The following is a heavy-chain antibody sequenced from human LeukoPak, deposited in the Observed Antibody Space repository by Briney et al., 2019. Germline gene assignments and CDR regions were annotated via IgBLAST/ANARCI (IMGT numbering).Heavy chain of an antibody. CDR1: GGSISSSY. CDR2: IYYSGST. J-gene: IGHJ6*02. V-gene: IGHV4-59*01. D-gene: IGHD2-8*01. Sequence: SETLSLTCTVSGGSISSSYWTWIRQPPGKGLEWIGYIYYSGSTNYNPSLKSRVTISIDASRNQFSLKVSSVTAADTAVYYCAREGVLPRRVGMDVWGQGTTVTVSS. CDR3: AREGVLPRRVGMDV.